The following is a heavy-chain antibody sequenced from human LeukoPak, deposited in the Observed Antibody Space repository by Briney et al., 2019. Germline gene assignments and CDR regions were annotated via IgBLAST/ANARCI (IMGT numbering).Heavy chain of an antibody. J-gene: IGHJ6*02. CDR1: GYSFNAYY. Sequence: GESLKISCKGSGYSFNAYYIAWVRQMPGKDLEWMGAIYPGDSDTTYSPSLQGQVTISADKSATTAYLQWNSLEASDTAIYYCARLMTLVRGGLKRLPRSCGMDVWGQGTTVTVS. D-gene: IGHD3-10*01. V-gene: IGHV5-51*01. CDR3: ARLMTLVRGGLKRLPRSCGMDV. CDR2: IYPGDSDT.